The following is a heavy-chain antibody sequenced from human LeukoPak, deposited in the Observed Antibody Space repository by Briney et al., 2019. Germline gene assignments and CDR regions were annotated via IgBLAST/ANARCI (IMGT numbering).Heavy chain of an antibody. Sequence: SVKVSCKASGGTFSSYAISWVRQAPGQGLEWMGGIIPIFGTANYAQKFQGRVTITADESTSTAYMELSSLRSEDAAVYYCARDSGYCSSTSCYAHYYYYYGMDAWGQGTTVTVSS. V-gene: IGHV1-69*01. J-gene: IGHJ6*02. CDR3: ARDSGYCSSTSCYAHYYYYYGMDA. D-gene: IGHD2-2*01. CDR1: GGTFSSYA. CDR2: IIPIFGTA.